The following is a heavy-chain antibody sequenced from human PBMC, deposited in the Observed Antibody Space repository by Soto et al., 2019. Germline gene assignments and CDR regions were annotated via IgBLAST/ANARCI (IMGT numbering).Heavy chain of an antibody. J-gene: IGHJ4*02. V-gene: IGHV4-59*01. Sequence: PSETLSLTCTVSGDSISSYYFNWIRQPPGRGLEWIGYIHYSGSTNYNPSLKSRVTMSVDTSKNQFSLKLNSVTAADTAVYYCAREIGVHQALWGQGTLVTVS. CDR2: IHYSGST. CDR3: AREIGVHQAL. CDR1: GDSISSYY. D-gene: IGHD3-22*01.